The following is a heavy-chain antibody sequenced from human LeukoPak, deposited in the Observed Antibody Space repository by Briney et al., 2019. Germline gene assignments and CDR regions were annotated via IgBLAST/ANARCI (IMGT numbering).Heavy chain of an antibody. Sequence: PGGSLRLSCAASGFTFSSYAMSWVRQAPGKGLEWVSAISGSGGSTYYADSAKGRFTISRDNSKNTLYLQMNSLRAEDTAVYYCAKAIPGGHIVVVTAVDYWGQGTLVTVSS. V-gene: IGHV3-23*01. CDR2: ISGSGGST. CDR3: AKAIPGGHIVVVTAVDY. CDR1: GFTFSSYA. D-gene: IGHD2-21*02. J-gene: IGHJ4*02.